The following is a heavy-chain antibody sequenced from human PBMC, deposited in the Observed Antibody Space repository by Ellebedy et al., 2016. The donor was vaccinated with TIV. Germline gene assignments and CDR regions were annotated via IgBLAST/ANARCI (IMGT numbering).Heavy chain of an antibody. V-gene: IGHV3-48*02. CDR2: ISRSGNTV. CDR1: GFTFNKYS. CDR3: ARVLGIAVGGPLDY. Sequence: GGSLRLSCAVSGFTFNKYSMNWTRQAPGKGLEWVSFISRSGNTVYYADAVKGRFTISRDDDKNSLYLQMNSLRDEDTAMYYCARVLGIAVGGPLDYWGQGIVVTVSS. D-gene: IGHD6-19*01. J-gene: IGHJ4*02.